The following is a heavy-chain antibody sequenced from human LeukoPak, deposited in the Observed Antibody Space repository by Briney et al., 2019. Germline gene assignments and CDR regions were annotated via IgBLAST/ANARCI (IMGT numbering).Heavy chain of an antibody. J-gene: IGHJ4*02. CDR1: GGSISSGSYH. V-gene: IGHV4-61*02. CDR2: IYSSGST. Sequence: SETLSLTCTVSGGSISSGSYHWSWIRQPAGKGLEWIGRIYSSGSTNYNPSLKSRVTISVDTSKNQFSLNLSSVTAADTAVYSCARDGGTGYFDYWGQGTLVTVSS. CDR3: ARDGGTGYFDY. D-gene: IGHD3-16*01.